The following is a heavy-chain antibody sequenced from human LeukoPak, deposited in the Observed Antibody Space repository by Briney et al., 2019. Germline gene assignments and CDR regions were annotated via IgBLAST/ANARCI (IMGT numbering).Heavy chain of an antibody. CDR2: INTYNGNT. CDR3: ARRYYYDSSGYYYFDY. Sequence: GASVKVSCKASGYTFTSYGISWVRQAPGQGLEWVGWINTYNGNTNYAQKFQGRVTMTKDTSTSTVYMELRSLRSDDTAVFYCARRYYYDSSGYYYFDYWGQGTLVTVSS. CDR1: GYTFTSYG. J-gene: IGHJ4*02. V-gene: IGHV1-18*01. D-gene: IGHD3-22*01.